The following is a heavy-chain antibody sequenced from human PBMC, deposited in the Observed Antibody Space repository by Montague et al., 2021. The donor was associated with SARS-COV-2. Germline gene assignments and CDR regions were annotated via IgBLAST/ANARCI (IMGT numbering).Heavy chain of an antibody. V-gene: IGHV3-43D*03. J-gene: IGHJ4*02. D-gene: IGHD3-3*01. CDR2: ISWDGGSP. Sequence: SLRLSCAASGFTLDDYALHLVRQAPGKGLEWVSLISWDGGSPYYSYSXXVLFTISRDNSKNSLYLQMNSLRAEDTALSYCAKTDFWSGYYFDYWGQGTLVTVSS. CDR1: GFTLDDYA. CDR3: AKTDFWSGYYFDY.